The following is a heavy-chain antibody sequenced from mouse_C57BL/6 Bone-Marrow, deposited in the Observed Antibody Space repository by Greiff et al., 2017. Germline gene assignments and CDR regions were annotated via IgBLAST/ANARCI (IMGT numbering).Heavy chain of an antibody. V-gene: IGHV1-76*01. CDR2: IYPGSGNT. J-gene: IGHJ2*01. CDR1: GYTFTDYY. CDR3: ARSNYYGSSYN. Sequence: QVQLQQSGAELVRPGASVKLSCKASGYTFTDYYINWVKQRPGQGLEWIARIYPGSGNTYYNEKFKGKATLTAEKSSSTAYMQLSSLTSEDSAVYFCARSNYYGSSYNGGQGTTLTVAS. D-gene: IGHD1-1*01.